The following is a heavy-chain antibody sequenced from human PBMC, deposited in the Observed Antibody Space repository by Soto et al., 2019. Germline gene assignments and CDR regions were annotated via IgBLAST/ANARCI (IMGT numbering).Heavy chain of an antibody. V-gene: IGHV3-23*01. CDR1: KFMFSAYA. D-gene: IGHD3-10*01. Sequence: EVHLLQSGGGLVQPGGSLRLSCVASKFMFSAYAMGWVRQSPGKGLEWVSSISGSEDVTYYADSVKGRFSISRDNSKNTLYLQMNSLRVEDTAIYFCAKGADRPWFGEAYFPEYWGRGTPVIVST. J-gene: IGHJ4*02. CDR3: AKGADRPWFGEAYFPEY. CDR2: ISGSEDVT.